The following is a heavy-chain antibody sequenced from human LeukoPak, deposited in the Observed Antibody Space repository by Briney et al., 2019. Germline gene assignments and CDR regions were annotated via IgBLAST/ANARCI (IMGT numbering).Heavy chain of an antibody. D-gene: IGHD3-16*01. Sequence: GGSLRLSCAASGFTFSSYAMSWVRQAPGKGLEWVSAISGSGGSTYYADSVKGRFTISRDNSKNTLYLQMNSLRAEDTAVYYCXKXGFXGAPGADYYMDVWGKGTTVTVSS. V-gene: IGHV3-23*01. CDR2: ISGSGGST. CDR3: XKXGFXGAPGADYYMDV. J-gene: IGHJ6*03. CDR1: GFTFSSYA.